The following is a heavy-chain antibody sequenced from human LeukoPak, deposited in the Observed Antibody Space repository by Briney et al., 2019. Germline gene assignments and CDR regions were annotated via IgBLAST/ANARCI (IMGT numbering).Heavy chain of an antibody. CDR3: AREGDTAMALYYGMDV. J-gene: IGHJ6*02. Sequence: GRSLRLSCAASGFTFSSYSMNWVRQAPGKGLEWVSSISSSSSYIYYADSVKGRFTISRDNAKNSLYLQMNSLRAEDTAVYNCAREGDTAMALYYGMDVWGQGTTVTVSS. CDR2: ISSSSSYI. V-gene: IGHV3-21*01. D-gene: IGHD5-18*01. CDR1: GFTFSSYS.